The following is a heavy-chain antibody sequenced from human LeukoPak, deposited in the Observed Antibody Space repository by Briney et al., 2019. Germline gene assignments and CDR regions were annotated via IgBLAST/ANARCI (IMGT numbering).Heavy chain of an antibody. CDR2: ISSSSSYI. CDR1: GGSISSSS. Sequence: PSETLSLTCTVSGGSISSSSYYWGWIRQPPGKGLEWVSSISSSSSYIYYADSVKGRFTISRDNAKNSLYLQMNSLRAEDTAVYYCTRPELNYGDYRTPLDYWGQGTLVTVSS. D-gene: IGHD4-17*01. CDR3: TRPELNYGDYRTPLDY. V-gene: IGHV3-21*01. J-gene: IGHJ4*02.